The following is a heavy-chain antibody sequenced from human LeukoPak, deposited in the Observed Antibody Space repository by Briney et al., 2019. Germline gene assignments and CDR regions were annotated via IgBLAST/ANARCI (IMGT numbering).Heavy chain of an antibody. CDR3: VRDGEGVAISVNYWFDP. CDR2: MNPNHGNT. V-gene: IGHV1-8*01. J-gene: IGHJ5*02. D-gene: IGHD3-10*01. Sequence: GASVKVSCKASGFTFTSYDINWVRQASGQGLEWMGWMNPNHGNTGYAQKFQGRVTMTRDTSISTAYMELRGLRSEDTAVYYCVRDGEGVAISVNYWFDPWGQGTLVTVSS. CDR1: GFTFTSYD.